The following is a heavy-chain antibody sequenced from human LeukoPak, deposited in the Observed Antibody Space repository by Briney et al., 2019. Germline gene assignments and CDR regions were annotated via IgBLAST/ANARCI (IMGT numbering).Heavy chain of an antibody. D-gene: IGHD6-6*01. CDR3: ARVGAARSYYYYGMDV. Sequence: PGGSLRLSCAASGFTFSSYAMHWVRQAPGKGLEWVAVISYDGSNKYYADSVKGRFTISRDNSKNTLYLQMNSLRAEDTAVYYCARVGAARSYYYYGMDVWGQGTTVTVSS. CDR2: ISYDGSNK. CDR1: GFTFSSYA. J-gene: IGHJ6*02. V-gene: IGHV3-30-3*01.